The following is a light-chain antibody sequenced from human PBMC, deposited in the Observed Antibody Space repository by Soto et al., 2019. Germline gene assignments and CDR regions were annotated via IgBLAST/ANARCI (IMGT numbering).Light chain of an antibody. CDR3: PQLSNWPPRFT. J-gene: IGKJ3*01. CDR2: DAS. V-gene: IGKV3-11*01. Sequence: EIVLTQSPATLSLSPGERATLSCRASQSVSSYLAWYQQKPGQAPRLLIYDASNRSNGIPARFSGSGSGTDFTLTISSLEPEDFAVYDCPQLSNWPPRFTFGPGTKVDIK. CDR1: QSVSSY.